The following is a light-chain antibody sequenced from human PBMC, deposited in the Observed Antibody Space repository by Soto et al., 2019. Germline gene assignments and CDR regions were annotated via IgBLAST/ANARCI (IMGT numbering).Light chain of an antibody. CDR2: DAA. CDR1: ENINTY. Sequence: IVLTQSPATLSVSPGETATLSCRASENINTYLAWYYQKPGQAPTLLIYDAATRAAGIPARFSASGAGTEVTLTISSLESEDFAVYYCQHRNNWPLTFGGGTKVEIK. CDR3: QHRNNWPLT. V-gene: IGKV3-11*01. J-gene: IGKJ4*01.